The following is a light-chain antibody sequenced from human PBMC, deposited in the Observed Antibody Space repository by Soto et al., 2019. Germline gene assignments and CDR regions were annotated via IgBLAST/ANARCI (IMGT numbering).Light chain of an antibody. V-gene: IGKV1-5*01. J-gene: IGKJ1*01. CDR2: DAS. CDR3: QQYNCFSLT. Sequence: DIQMTQSPPTLSASGGDRVTITWRDGRSISSWVAGYQQKPGEAPKLLIYDASSVESGVPSRFGGGGSATLSTPTISSLQTDDCAAYYCQQYNCFSLTFGQGTKVDIK. CDR1: RSISSW.